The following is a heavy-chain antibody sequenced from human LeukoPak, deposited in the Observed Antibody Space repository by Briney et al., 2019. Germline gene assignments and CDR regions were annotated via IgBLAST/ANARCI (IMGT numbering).Heavy chain of an antibody. D-gene: IGHD4-17*01. CDR1: GGSLSSSGYS. Sequence: SQTLSLTCAVSGGSLSSSGYSWSWIRQPPGKDLEWIGYIYHSGSAYYNPSLKGRVTMSVDRSKNQFSLNLSSVTAADTAVYYCARSTPVTYYFDYWGQGTLVTVSP. CDR2: IYHSGSA. J-gene: IGHJ4*02. CDR3: ARSTPVTYYFDY. V-gene: IGHV4-30-2*01.